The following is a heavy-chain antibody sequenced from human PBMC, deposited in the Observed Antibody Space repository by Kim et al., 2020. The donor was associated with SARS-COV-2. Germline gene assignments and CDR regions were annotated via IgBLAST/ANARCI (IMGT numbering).Heavy chain of an antibody. CDR1: GFTFSSYA. J-gene: IGHJ4*02. D-gene: IGHD3-3*02. CDR2: ISGSGGST. CDR3: AKDISDTAPLGDERGFDY. Sequence: GGSLRLSCAASGFTFSSYAMSWVRQAPGKGLEWVSAISGSGGSTYYADSVKGRFTISRDNSKNTLYLQMNSLRAEDTAVYYCAKDISDTAPLGDERGFDYWGQGTLVTVSS. V-gene: IGHV3-23*01.